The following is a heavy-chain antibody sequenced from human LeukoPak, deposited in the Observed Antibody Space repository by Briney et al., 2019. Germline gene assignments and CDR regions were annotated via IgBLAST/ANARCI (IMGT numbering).Heavy chain of an antibody. CDR3: AKGTGYCSGGSCYYGVDY. D-gene: IGHD2-15*01. CDR2: ISFDGSSK. CDR1: GFTFSSYG. Sequence: PGRSLRLSCAASGFTFSSYGMHWVRQAPGKGLEWVAVISFDGSSKYYADSVKGRFTISRDNSKNTLYLQMNSLRAEDTAVYYCAKGTGYCSGGSCYYGVDYWGQGTLVTVSS. V-gene: IGHV3-30*18. J-gene: IGHJ4*02.